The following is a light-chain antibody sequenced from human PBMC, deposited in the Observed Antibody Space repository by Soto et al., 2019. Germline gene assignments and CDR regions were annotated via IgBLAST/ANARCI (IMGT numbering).Light chain of an antibody. V-gene: IGLV2-14*01. CDR3: GSYTSRSTYV. CDR2: EVS. CDR1: SSDVGGYNY. J-gene: IGLJ1*01. Sequence: QSALTQPASVSGSPGQSITISCTGSSSDVGGYNYVSWFQQHPDKAPKVIISEVSDRPSGVSNRFSGSKSGNTASLTISGLQAEDEADYYCGSYTSRSTYVFGTGTKVTVL.